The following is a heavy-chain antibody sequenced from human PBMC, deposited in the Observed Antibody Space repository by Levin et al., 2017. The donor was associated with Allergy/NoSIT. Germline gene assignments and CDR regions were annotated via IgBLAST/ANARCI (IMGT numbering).Heavy chain of an antibody. J-gene: IGHJ4*02. CDR1: GFTFSTYA. CDR3: AKDDGTAYYSFDS. D-gene: IGHD1-26*01. V-gene: IGHV3-23*01. CDR2: VSDGGDYT. Sequence: GASVKVSCAASGFTFSTYAMNWVRQAPGQGLEWVSSVSDGGDYTFYADSVKGRFTISRDNSKNTLYLQMNSLRAEDTALYYCAKDDGTAYYSFDSWGQGTLVTVSS.